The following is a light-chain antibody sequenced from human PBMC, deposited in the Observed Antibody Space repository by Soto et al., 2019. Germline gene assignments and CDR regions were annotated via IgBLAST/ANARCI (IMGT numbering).Light chain of an antibody. CDR1: QSVSSN. J-gene: IGKJ5*01. CDR3: QQRSNWPPIT. V-gene: IGKV3-11*01. CDR2: GAS. Sequence: EIVMTQSPATLSVSPGERATLSCRSSQSVSSNLAWYQQKPGQAPRIIIFGASGRATGIPDRFSGSGSGTDFTLTISSLEPEDFAVYYCQQRSNWPPITFGQGTRLEIK.